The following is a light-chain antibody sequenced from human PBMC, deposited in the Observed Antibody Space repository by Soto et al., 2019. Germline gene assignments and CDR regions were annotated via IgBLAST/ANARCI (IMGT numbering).Light chain of an antibody. Sequence: IQMTQSPSSLSASVGDGVTITCRASQDIRNDLGWYQQKPGKAPKLLIYGASSLQSGVPSRFSGSGSGTDFTLTISSLQPEDFATYYCQQSYSTPPTFGQGTKVEIK. V-gene: IGKV1-39*01. CDR2: GAS. CDR1: QDIRND. J-gene: IGKJ1*01. CDR3: QQSYSTPPT.